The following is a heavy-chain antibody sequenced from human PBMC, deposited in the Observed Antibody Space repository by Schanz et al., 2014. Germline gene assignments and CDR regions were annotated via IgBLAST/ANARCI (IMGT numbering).Heavy chain of an antibody. CDR3: AKDGIMVQGVIWERYFDS. Sequence: EVQLLESGGGLVQPGGSLRLTCAASGFTFSIYGMSWVRQAPGKGLEWVSGINWNGGSTGYADSVKGRFTISRDNAKNSLYLQMNSLRAEDTALYYCAKDGIMVQGVIWERYFDSWGQGTLVTVSS. CDR1: GFTFSIYG. CDR2: INWNGGST. V-gene: IGHV3-20*04. J-gene: IGHJ4*02. D-gene: IGHD3-10*01.